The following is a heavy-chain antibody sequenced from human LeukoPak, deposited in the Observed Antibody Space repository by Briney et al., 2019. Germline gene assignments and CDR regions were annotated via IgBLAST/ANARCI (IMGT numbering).Heavy chain of an antibody. Sequence: GGSLRLSCAASGFTFSNAWMSWVRQAPGKGLEWVGRIKSKTDGGTTDYAAPVKGRFTISRDDSKNTLYLQMNSLKTEDTAVYYCTTAVAGRRHFDYWGQGTLVTVSS. D-gene: IGHD6-19*01. CDR1: GFTFSNAW. J-gene: IGHJ4*02. V-gene: IGHV3-15*01. CDR2: IKSKTDGGTT. CDR3: TTAVAGRRHFDY.